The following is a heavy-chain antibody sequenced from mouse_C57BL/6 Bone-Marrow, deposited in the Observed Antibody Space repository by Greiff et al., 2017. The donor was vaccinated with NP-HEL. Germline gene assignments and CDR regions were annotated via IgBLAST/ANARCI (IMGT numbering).Heavy chain of an antibody. CDR1: GFTFSDYG. CDR2: ISSGSSTI. J-gene: IGHJ4*01. D-gene: IGHD1-1*02. V-gene: IGHV5-17*01. CDR3: ARESYGAYYAMDY. Sequence: EVKLVESGGGLVKPGGSLKLSCAASGFTFSDYGMHWVRQAPEKGLEWVAYISSGSSTISYADTVKGRFTIARDNATNTLFLQMTSLRSEDTAMYYCARESYGAYYAMDYWGQGTSVTVSS.